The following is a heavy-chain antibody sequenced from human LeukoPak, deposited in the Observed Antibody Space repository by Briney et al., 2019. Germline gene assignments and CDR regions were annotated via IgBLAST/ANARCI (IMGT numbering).Heavy chain of an antibody. CDR2: IYYSGSA. D-gene: IGHD4-17*01. CDR1: GGSISSYY. Sequence: SETLSLTCTVSGGSISSYYWSWIRQPPGKGLEWIGYIYYSGSANYNPSLKSRVTISVDTSKNQFSLKLSSVTAADTAVYYCAKEEGYGEEGYYYSSGMDVWGKGTTVTVSS. V-gene: IGHV4-59*01. J-gene: IGHJ6*04. CDR3: AKEEGYGEEGYYYSSGMDV.